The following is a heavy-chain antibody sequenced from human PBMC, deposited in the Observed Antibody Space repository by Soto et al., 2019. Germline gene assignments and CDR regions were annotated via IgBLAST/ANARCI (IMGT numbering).Heavy chain of an antibody. CDR3: AGPGGAYYGMDV. CDR1: GASISSAGYS. J-gene: IGHJ6*02. CDR2: IYYSGST. Sequence: SETLSLTCTVSGASISSAGYSWSWVRQHPGKGLEWIGSIYYSGSTYYNPSLKSRVTISVDTSKNQFSLKLSSVTAADTAVYYCAGPGGAYYGMDVWGQGTTVTV. V-gene: IGHV4-39*01. D-gene: IGHD3-16*01.